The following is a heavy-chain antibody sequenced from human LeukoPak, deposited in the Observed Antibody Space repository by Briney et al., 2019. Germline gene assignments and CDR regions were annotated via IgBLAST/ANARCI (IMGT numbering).Heavy chain of an antibody. Sequence: PSETLSLTCRVSGGSISNYYWSWIRQPAGKGLDWIGRISTSGSTNYKPSLRSRVTISMDASKDQFSLRLSSVTAADTAVYYCARERGTIAVPYYFDFWGPGILVTVSS. V-gene: IGHV4-4*07. CDR3: ARERGTIAVPYYFDF. CDR1: GGSISNYY. CDR2: ISTSGST. J-gene: IGHJ4*02. D-gene: IGHD2-15*01.